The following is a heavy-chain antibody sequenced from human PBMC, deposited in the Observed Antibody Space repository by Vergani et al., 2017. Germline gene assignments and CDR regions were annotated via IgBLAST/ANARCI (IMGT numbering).Heavy chain of an antibody. V-gene: IGHV3-33*01. CDR2: TWYDGNNK. D-gene: IGHD1-14*01. CDR3: ARDLRLLYNRFDP. Sequence: QVQLVESGGGVVQPGRSLRLSCAASGFTFNQYGMHWVRQAPGKGLEWVAVTWYDGNNKQYADSVEGRFTICRDNSKSTMYLQMNSLRDEDTGVYYCARDLRLLYNRFDPWGQGTLVTVS. CDR1: GFTFNQYG. J-gene: IGHJ5*02.